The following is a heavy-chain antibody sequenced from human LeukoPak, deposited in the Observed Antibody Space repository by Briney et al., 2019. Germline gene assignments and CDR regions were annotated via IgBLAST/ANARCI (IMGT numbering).Heavy chain of an antibody. D-gene: IGHD3-22*01. Sequence: GGSRRLSCAVSGITLSNYGMSWVRQAPGKGLEWVAGISDSGGRTNYADSVKGRFTISRDNSKNTLYLQMNSPRAEDTAVYFCAKRGVVIRVILVGFHKEAYYFDSWGQGALVTVSS. CDR3: AKRGVVIRVILVGFHKEAYYFDS. J-gene: IGHJ4*02. CDR1: GITLSNYG. CDR2: ISDSGGRT. V-gene: IGHV3-23*01.